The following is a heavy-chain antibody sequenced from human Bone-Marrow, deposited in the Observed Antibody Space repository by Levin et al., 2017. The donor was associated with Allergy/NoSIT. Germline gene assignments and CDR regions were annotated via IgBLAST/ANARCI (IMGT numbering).Heavy chain of an antibody. V-gene: IGHV3-53*01. CDR3: ARVGAVAGTVAEYFQH. CDR2: IYSGGTT. CDR1: GFTVSSNY. Sequence: GESLKISCAVSGFTVSSNYMSWVRQAPGKGLEWVSVIYSGGTTYYADSVKGRFTISRDNSKNTLYLQMNSLRAEDTAVYYCARVGAVAGTVAEYFQHWGQGTLVTVSS. J-gene: IGHJ1*01. D-gene: IGHD6-19*01.